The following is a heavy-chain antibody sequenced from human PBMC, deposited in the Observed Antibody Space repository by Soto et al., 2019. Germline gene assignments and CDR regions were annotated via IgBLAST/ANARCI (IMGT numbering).Heavy chain of an antibody. CDR3: ARNADDFWSGYYTGAHYYYMDV. D-gene: IGHD3-3*01. V-gene: IGHV1-18*01. CDR2: ISAYNGNT. Sequence: ASVKVSCTASGYTFTSYGISWVRQAPGQGLEWMGWISAYNGNTDYAQKLQGRVTMTTDTSTSTAYMELRSLRSDDTAVYYCARNADDFWSGYYTGAHYYYMDVWGKGTTVTVSS. J-gene: IGHJ6*03. CDR1: GYTFTSYG.